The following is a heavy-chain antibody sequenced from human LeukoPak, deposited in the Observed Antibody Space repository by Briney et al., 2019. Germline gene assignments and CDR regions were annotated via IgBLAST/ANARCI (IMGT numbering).Heavy chain of an antibody. D-gene: IGHD4-23*01. Sequence: GASVKVSCKASGGTFSSYAISWVRQAPGQGLEWMGGIIPIFGTANYAQKFQGRVTITTDESTSTAYMELSSLRPEDTAVYYCARDLTSYGGNPGAFDIWGQGTMVTVSS. CDR1: GGTFSSYA. V-gene: IGHV1-69*05. CDR2: IIPIFGTA. CDR3: ARDLTSYGGNPGAFDI. J-gene: IGHJ3*02.